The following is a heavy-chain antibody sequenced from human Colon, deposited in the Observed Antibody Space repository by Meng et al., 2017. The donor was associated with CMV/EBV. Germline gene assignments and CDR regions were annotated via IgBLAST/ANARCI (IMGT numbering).Heavy chain of an antibody. J-gene: IGHJ6*02. Sequence: GESLKISCAASGFTFSAYTMNWVRQAPGEGLEWVSAINGGSRKTYYADSVKGRFTISRDDSKNTLFLQMSSLRVEDTATYFCATDRPSPERPSGMSVWV. V-gene: IGHV3-23*01. CDR1: GFTFSAYT. CDR3: ATDRPSPERPSGMSV. CDR2: INGGSRKT. D-gene: IGHD2-2*01.